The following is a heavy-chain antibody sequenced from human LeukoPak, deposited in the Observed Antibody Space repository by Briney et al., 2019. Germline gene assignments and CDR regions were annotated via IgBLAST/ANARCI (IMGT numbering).Heavy chain of an antibody. CDR3: ARPYDSSGYYSPPAFDI. Sequence: SETLSLTCTVSGGSISSGGYYWSWIRQHPGKGLEWIGYIYYSGSTYYNPSLKSRVTMSVDTSKNQFSLKLSSVTAADTAVYYCARPYDSSGYYSPPAFDIWGQGTMVTVSS. J-gene: IGHJ3*02. V-gene: IGHV4-31*03. CDR1: GGSISSGGYY. D-gene: IGHD3-22*01. CDR2: IYYSGST.